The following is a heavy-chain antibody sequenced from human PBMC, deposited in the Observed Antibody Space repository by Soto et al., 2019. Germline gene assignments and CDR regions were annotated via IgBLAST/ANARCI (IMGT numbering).Heavy chain of an antibody. CDR1: GYTFTSYG. J-gene: IGHJ4*02. CDR2: ISAYNGNT. D-gene: IGHD3-10*01. V-gene: IGHV1-18*01. CDR3: ARERITMVRGVQTFDY. Sequence: QVQLVQSGDEVKKPGASVKVSCKASGYTFTSYGISWVRQAPGQGLEWMGWISAYNGNTNYAQKLQGRVTMTTDTATSTAYMELRSLRSDDTAVYYCARERITMVRGVQTFDYWGQGTLVTVSS.